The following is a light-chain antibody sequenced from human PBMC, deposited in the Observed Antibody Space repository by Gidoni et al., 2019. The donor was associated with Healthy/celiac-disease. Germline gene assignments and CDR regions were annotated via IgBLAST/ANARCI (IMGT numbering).Light chain of an antibody. V-gene: IGKV1-6*01. CDR3: LQDYNYPLT. Sequence: AIQMTQSPSSLSASVGDRVTITCRASQGVRNDLGWYQQKPGKAPKLLTYAASSLQSGVPSRFSGSGSGTDFTLTISSLQPEDFATYYCLQDYNYPLTFGGGTKVEIK. J-gene: IGKJ4*01. CDR2: AAS. CDR1: QGVRND.